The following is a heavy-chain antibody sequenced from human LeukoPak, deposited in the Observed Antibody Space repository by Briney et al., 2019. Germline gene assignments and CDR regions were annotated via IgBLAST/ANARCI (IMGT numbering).Heavy chain of an antibody. CDR2: FYRWGIT. V-gene: IGHV4-61*09. CDR1: GGSLSSGSYY. D-gene: IGHD7-27*01. Sequence: SGTLSLTFTVSGGSLSSGSYYGSWIRQPAGKRLEWLGHFYRWGITKYTPSLKSRVTISVDKSKNQSSLKLSSVTAADTAVYYCAIGPPYATGVLDVWGKGTTVTISS. CDR3: AIGPPYATGVLDV. J-gene: IGHJ6*04.